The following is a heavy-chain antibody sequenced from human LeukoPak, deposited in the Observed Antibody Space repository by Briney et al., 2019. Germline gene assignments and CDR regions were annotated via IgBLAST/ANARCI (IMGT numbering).Heavy chain of an antibody. Sequence: PGGSLRLSCSTFGFNFANYGVSWFRQAPGKGLEWVASIKHDGSEKYYVDSVRGRFTISRDDTMNSLYLQMSSLRAEDTAVYYCATDRGWRTSGYYLYYFEYWGQGTLVTYSS. CDR2: IKHDGSEK. V-gene: IGHV3-7*01. D-gene: IGHD3-3*01. CDR3: ATDRGWRTSGYYLYYFEY. J-gene: IGHJ4*02. CDR1: GFNFANYG.